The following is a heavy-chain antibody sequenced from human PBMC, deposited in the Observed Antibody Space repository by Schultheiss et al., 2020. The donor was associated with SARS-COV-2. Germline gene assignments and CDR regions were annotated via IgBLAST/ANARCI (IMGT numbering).Heavy chain of an antibody. D-gene: IGHD2-15*01. Sequence: ASVKVSCKASGYTFTGYYMHWVRQAPGQGLEWMGWINPNSGGTNYAQKFQGWVTMTRDTSISTAYMELSRLRSDDTAVYYCAPDHLGYCSGGSCYSRMGYWGQGTLVTVSS. V-gene: IGHV1-2*04. CDR2: INPNSGGT. CDR3: APDHLGYCSGGSCYSRMGY. CDR1: GYTFTGYY. J-gene: IGHJ4*02.